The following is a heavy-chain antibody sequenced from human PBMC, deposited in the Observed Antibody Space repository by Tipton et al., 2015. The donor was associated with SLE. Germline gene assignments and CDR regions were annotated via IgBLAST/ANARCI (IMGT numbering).Heavy chain of an antibody. CDR3: ARNHYDSSGYYDDAFDI. J-gene: IGHJ3*02. CDR2: IYYSGST. V-gene: IGHV4-59*08. D-gene: IGHD3-22*01. Sequence: TLSLTCTVSGGSISSYYWSWIRQPPGKGLEWIGYIYYSGSTNYNPYLKSRVTISVDRSKNQFSLKLSSVTAADTAVYYCARNHYDSSGYYDDAFDIWGQGTMVTVSS. CDR1: GGSISSYY.